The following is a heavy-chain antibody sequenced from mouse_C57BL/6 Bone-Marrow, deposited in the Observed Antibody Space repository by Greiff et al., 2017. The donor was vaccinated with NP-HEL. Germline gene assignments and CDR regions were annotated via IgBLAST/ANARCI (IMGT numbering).Heavy chain of an antibody. D-gene: IGHD2-3*01. CDR3: ARWGLLLDFDY. J-gene: IGHJ2*01. CDR1: GYAFSSYW. CDR2: IYPGDGDT. Sequence: QVQLKQSGAELVKPGASVKISCKASGYAFSSYWMNWVKQRPGTGLEWIGQIYPGDGDTNYNGKFKGKATLTADKSSSTAYMQLSSLTSEDSAVYFCARWGLLLDFDYWGQGTTLTVSS. V-gene: IGHV1-80*01.